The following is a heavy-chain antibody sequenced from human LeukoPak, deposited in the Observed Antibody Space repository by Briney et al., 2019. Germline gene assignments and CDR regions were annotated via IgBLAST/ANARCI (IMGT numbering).Heavy chain of an antibody. J-gene: IGHJ4*02. CDR2: IYYSGGT. CDR3: ASDSGSDYSNYFVY. D-gene: IGHD4-11*01. V-gene: IGHV4-59*08. Sequence: NASETLSLTCTVSGGSISSYYWSWIRQPPGKGLEWIGYIYYSGGTNYNPSLKSRVTISVDTSKNQFSLKLSSVTAADTAVYYCASDSGSDYSNYFVYWGQGTLVTVSS. CDR1: GGSISSYY.